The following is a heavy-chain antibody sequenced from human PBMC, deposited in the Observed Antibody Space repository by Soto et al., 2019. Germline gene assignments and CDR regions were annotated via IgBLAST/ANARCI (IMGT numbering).Heavy chain of an antibody. CDR2: INPSGGST. D-gene: IGHD2-15*01. V-gene: IGHV1-46*01. J-gene: IGHJ4*02. CDR3: ARARYCSGGSCYFFDY. Sequence: ASVKVSCKASGYTFTSYYMHWVRQAPGQGLEWMGIINPSGGSTSYAQKFQGRVTMTRDMSTSTVYMELSSLRSEDTAVYYCARARYCSGGSCYFFDYWGQGTLVTVSS. CDR1: GYTFTSYY.